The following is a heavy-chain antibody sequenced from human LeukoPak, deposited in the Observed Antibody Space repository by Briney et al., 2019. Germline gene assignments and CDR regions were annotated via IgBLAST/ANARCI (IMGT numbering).Heavy chain of an antibody. CDR3: AIQQRGTFDY. CDR2: INHSGST. J-gene: IGHJ4*02. D-gene: IGHD6-25*01. Sequence: PSETLSLTCAVYGGSFSGYYWSWIRQPPGKGLEWIGEINHSGSTNYNPSLKSRVTISVDTSKNQFSLKLSSVTAADTAVYYCAIQQRGTFDYWGQGTLVTVSS. CDR1: GGSFSGYY. V-gene: IGHV4-34*01.